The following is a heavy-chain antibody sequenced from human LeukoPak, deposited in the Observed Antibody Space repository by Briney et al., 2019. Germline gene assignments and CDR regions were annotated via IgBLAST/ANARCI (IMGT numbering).Heavy chain of an antibody. CDR1: GGSISSGGYS. CDR2: IYHSGST. CDR3: ARGSWDSSGYYHYYYGMDV. V-gene: IGHV4-30-2*01. Sequence: SQTLSLTCAVSGGSISSGGYSWSWIRQPPGKGLEWIGYIYHSGSTSYNPSLRSRVTMSLDKSKNQFSLKLSSVTAADTAVYYCARGSWDSSGYYHYYYGMDVWGQGTTVTVSS. J-gene: IGHJ6*02. D-gene: IGHD3-22*01.